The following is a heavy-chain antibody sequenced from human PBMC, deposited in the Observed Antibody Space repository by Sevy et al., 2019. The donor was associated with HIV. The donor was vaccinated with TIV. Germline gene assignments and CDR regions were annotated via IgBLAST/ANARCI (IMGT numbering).Heavy chain of an antibody. V-gene: IGHV1-24*01. J-gene: IGHJ4*02. CDR1: GYTLTQFS. CDR3: ATTKDYYDSSGYPFDY. CDR2: FDPEDGDPEDGKT. Sequence: ASVKVSCKVSGYTLTQFSMRWVRQAPGKGLEWMTTFDPEDGDPEDGKTIYAQKFLGRVTMTEDTSTDTAYMELSSLRSDDTAVYYCATTKDYYDSSGYPFDYWGQGTLVTVSS. D-gene: IGHD3-22*01.